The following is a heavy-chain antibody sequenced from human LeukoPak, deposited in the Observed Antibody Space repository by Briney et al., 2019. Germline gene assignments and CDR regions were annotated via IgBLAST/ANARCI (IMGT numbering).Heavy chain of an antibody. D-gene: IGHD3-3*01. CDR3: ARDWGDDFWSGYYYYMDV. CDR2: ISYDGSNK. Sequence: GGSLRLSCAASGFTFSSYAMHWVRQAPGKGLEWVAVISYDGSNKYYADSVKGRFTISRDNSKNTLYLQMNSLTADDTAVYYCARDWGDDFWSGYYYYMDVWGKGTTVTVSS. J-gene: IGHJ6*03. CDR1: GFTFSSYA. V-gene: IGHV3-30-3*01.